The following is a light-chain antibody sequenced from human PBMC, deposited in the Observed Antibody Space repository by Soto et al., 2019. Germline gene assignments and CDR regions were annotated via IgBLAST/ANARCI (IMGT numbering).Light chain of an antibody. Sequence: DIQMTQSPSSLSASVGDRVTITCRASQSISSCLSWYQQKPGKAPKLLIYAASNLQSGVPSRFSGSESGTDFILTISTLQPKDFATYYCQQIYADPVTFGQGTKVEIK. V-gene: IGKV1-39*01. J-gene: IGKJ1*01. CDR2: AAS. CDR3: QQIYADPVT. CDR1: QSISSC.